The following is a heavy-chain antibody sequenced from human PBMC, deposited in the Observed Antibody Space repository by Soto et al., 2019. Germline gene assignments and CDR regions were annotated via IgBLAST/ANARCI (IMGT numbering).Heavy chain of an antibody. V-gene: IGHV3-23*01. CDR1: GFTFSSYA. CDR3: AKDMSVVPKGYFDY. D-gene: IGHD6-6*01. Sequence: EVQLLESGGGLVQPGGSLRLSCAASGFTFSSYAMSWVRQAPGKGLEWVSAISGSGGSTYYADSVKGRFTISRNNSKNTQYLQMNSLRAEDKAVYYCAKDMSVVPKGYFDYWGQGSLVTVSS. CDR2: ISGSGGST. J-gene: IGHJ4*02.